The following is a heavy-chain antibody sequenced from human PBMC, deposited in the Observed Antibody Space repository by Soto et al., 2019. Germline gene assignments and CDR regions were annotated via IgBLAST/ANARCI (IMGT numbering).Heavy chain of an antibody. V-gene: IGHV4-39*01. CDR2: IYYSGST. CDR1: GGSISSSSYY. J-gene: IGHJ6*02. Sequence: SETLSLTCTVSGGSISSSSYYWGWIRQPPGKGLEWIGSIYYSGSTYYNPSLKSRVTISVDTSKNQFSLKLSSVTAADTAVYYCARVFYDYVWGSYAKEYYYYGMDVWGQGTTVTVSS. D-gene: IGHD3-16*01. CDR3: ARVFYDYVWGSYAKEYYYYGMDV.